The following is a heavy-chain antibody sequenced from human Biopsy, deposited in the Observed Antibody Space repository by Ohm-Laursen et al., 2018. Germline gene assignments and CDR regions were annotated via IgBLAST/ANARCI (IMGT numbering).Heavy chain of an antibody. CDR2: ISWNNGSV. V-gene: IGHV3-9*01. CDR1: GFTFDNYA. CDR3: AKASGYSSGWPIDY. J-gene: IGHJ4*02. D-gene: IGHD6-19*01. Sequence: SLRLSCTASGFTFDNYAMNWVRQAPGKGLEWVSGISWNNGSVVYADSVKGRFTISRDNAKNSLYLQMHSLRAEDTAFYYCAKASGYSSGWPIDYWGQGNLVTVSS.